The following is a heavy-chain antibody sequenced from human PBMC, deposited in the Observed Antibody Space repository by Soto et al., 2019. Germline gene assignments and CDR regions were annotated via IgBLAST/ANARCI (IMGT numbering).Heavy chain of an antibody. J-gene: IGHJ3*02. CDR2: ISSSGSTI. V-gene: IGHV3-48*03. Sequence: GGSLRLSCAASGFTFSSYEMNWVRQAPGKGLEWVSYISSSGSTIYYADSVKGRFTISRDNAKNSLYLQMNSLRAEDTAVYYCARDPRSYDSSGLILAGAFDIWGQGTMVTVSS. D-gene: IGHD3-22*01. CDR1: GFTFSSYE. CDR3: ARDPRSYDSSGLILAGAFDI.